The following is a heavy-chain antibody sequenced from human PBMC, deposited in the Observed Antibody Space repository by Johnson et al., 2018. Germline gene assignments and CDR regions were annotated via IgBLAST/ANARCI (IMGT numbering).Heavy chain of an antibody. Sequence: QVQLVQSGGGLVKPGGSLRLSCAASGFTFSDSYMSWIRQAPGQGLEWLSFISTSGRSIYYADSVKGRFTISRDNAKNSLYLQMNSLRVDDTAVYYCARGSTCSYNYYMDVCGKGTTVTVSS. V-gene: IGHV3-11*04. CDR2: ISTSGRSI. CDR1: GFTFSDSY. CDR3: ARGSTCSYNYYMDV. J-gene: IGHJ6*03. D-gene: IGHD6-13*01.